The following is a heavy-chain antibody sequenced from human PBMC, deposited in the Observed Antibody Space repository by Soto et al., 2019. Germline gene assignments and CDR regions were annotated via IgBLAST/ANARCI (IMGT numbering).Heavy chain of an antibody. CDR3: ARAAFPGGYYDILTGYQTYFDY. CDR2: ISAYNGNT. V-gene: IGHV1-18*01. CDR1: GYTFTSYG. Sequence: GASVKVSCKASGYTFTSYGISWVRQAPGQGLEWMGWISAYNGNTNYAQKLQGRVTMTTDTSTSTAYMELRSLRSDDTAVYYCARAAFPGGYYDILTGYQTYFDYWGQGTLVTVSS. J-gene: IGHJ4*02. D-gene: IGHD3-9*01.